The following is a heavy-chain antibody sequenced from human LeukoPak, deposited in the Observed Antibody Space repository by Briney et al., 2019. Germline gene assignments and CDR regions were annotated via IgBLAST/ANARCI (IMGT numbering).Heavy chain of an antibody. J-gene: IGHJ4*02. V-gene: IGHV3-21*01. CDR3: ARDFDIVVVPAAKH. Sequence: PSETLSLTCTVSGGSISSYFWSWIRQPPGKGLEWVSSISSSSSYIYYADSVKGRFTISRDNAKNSLYLQMNSLRAEDTAVYYCARDFDIVVVPAAKHWGQGTLVTVSS. CDR2: ISSSSSYI. D-gene: IGHD2-2*01. CDR1: GGSISSYF.